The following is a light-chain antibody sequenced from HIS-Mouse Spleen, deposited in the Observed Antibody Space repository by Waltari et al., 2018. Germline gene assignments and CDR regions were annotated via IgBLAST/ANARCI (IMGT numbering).Light chain of an antibody. CDR2: AAS. CDR3: QQLNSYPPP. Sequence: DIQLTQSPSFLSESVGDRVTITCRASQGISSYVAWYQQIPGNAPKLLIYAASTLQSGVPSSFSGSGSGTEFTLTISSLQPEDFATYYCQQLNSYPPPFGQGTKVEIK. CDR1: QGISSY. J-gene: IGKJ1*01. V-gene: IGKV1-9*01.